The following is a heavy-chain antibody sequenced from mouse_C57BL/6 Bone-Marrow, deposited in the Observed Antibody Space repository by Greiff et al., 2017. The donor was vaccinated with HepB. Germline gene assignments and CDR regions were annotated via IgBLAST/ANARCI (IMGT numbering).Heavy chain of an antibody. J-gene: IGHJ4*01. D-gene: IGHD2-4*01. CDR2: ISSGGST. Sequence: EVKVVESGGGLVKPGGSLKLSCAASGFTFSSYAMSWVRQTPEKRLEWVAFISSGGSTYYPDSVKGRVTISRDNARNILYLQMSSLRSEDTAMYYCARGGITTSYAMDYWGQGTSVTVSS. CDR1: GFTFSSYA. CDR3: ARGGITTSYAMDY. V-gene: IGHV5-6-5*01.